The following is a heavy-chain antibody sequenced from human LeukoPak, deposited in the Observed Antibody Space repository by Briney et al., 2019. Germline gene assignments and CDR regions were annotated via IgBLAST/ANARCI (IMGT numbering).Heavy chain of an antibody. V-gene: IGHV4-59*01. CDR2: IYYSGST. D-gene: IGHD3-10*01. CDR3: ARGVTAGWFDP. J-gene: IGHJ5*02. Sequence: PSETLSLTCTVSGGSISSYYWSWIRQPPGKGLEWIGYIYYSGSTNYNPSLKSRVTISVDTSKNQFSLKLSSVTAADTAVYYCARGVTAGWFDPWGQGTLVTVPS. CDR1: GGSISSYY.